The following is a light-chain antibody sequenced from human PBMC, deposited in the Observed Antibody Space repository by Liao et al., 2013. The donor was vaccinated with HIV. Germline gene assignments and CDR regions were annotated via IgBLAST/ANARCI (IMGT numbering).Light chain of an antibody. CDR1: NIGSKS. J-gene: IGLJ1*01. CDR2: YDT. Sequence: SYELTQPPSVSVAPGKTASITCGGSNIGSKSVHWYQQKPGQAPVLVIYYDTERPSGVPERMSGSKSGNTATLTISGTQPMDEADYYCQAWDSGTGVFGTGTRVTVL. V-gene: IGLV3-21*01. CDR3: QAWDSGTGV.